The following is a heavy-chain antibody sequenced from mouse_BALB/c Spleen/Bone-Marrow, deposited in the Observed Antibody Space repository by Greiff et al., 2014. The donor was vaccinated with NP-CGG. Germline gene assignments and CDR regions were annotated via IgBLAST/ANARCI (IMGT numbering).Heavy chain of an antibody. D-gene: IGHD3-2*01. V-gene: IGHV14-3*02. CDR1: GFNIRDTY. CDR2: IDPAKDNT. J-gene: IGHJ3*01. Sequence: VQLQQSGAELVKPGASVKLSCTSSGFNIRDTYIHWVKQRPEQGLEWIGKIDPAKDNTEYDPKFQGKATITADTPSNTAYLQLSSLTSEDTAVYHCARGVRQLGLPFWGQGTLVTVST. CDR3: ARGVRQLGLPF.